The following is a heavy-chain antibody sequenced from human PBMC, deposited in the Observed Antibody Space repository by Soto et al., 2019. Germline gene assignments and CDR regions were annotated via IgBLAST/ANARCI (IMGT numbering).Heavy chain of an antibody. CDR3: ARNTVSAAGADYYGLDV. CDR2: MSSSGATI. D-gene: IGHD6-13*01. J-gene: IGHJ6*02. V-gene: IGHV3-11*01. CDR1: GFTFRDYY. Sequence: VHLVESGGDLVEPGGSLRLSCAGSGFTFRDYYMSWVRLAPGQGLEWVSYMSSSGATIYYADSVKGRFTISRDNAKNSLYLQMNSLRADDTAVYYCARNTVSAAGADYYGLDVWGQGTTVTVSS.